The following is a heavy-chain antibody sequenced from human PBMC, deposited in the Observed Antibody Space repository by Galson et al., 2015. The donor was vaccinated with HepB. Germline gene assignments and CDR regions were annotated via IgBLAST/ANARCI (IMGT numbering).Heavy chain of an antibody. Sequence: SLRLSCAASGFTFSSYSMNWVRQAPGKGLEWVSSISSSSSYIYYADSVKGRSTISRDNAKNSLYLQMNSLRAEDTAVYYCARAPDCGDYGDYWGQGTLVTVSS. D-gene: IGHD4-17*01. J-gene: IGHJ4*02. V-gene: IGHV3-21*01. CDR1: GFTFSSYS. CDR2: ISSSSSYI. CDR3: ARAPDCGDYGDY.